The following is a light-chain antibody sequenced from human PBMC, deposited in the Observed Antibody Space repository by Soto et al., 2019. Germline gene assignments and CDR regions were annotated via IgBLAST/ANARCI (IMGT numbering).Light chain of an antibody. CDR3: SSSTGSSAQV. V-gene: IGLV2-14*03. Sequence: QSALTQPASVSGSPGQSITISCTGTSSDVGAYTFVSWYQQHPDKVPKLMIFDVSRRPSGVSDRFSGSKSGNTASLSISGLLSEYEADYYCSSSTGSSAQVLGSGTKLTVL. J-gene: IGLJ1*01. CDR1: SSDVGAYTF. CDR2: DVS.